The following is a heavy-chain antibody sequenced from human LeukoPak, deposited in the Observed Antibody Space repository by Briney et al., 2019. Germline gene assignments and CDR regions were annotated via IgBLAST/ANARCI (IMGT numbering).Heavy chain of an antibody. CDR3: AREPGYCSGGSCYSDVFDI. V-gene: IGHV4-4*02. CDR2: IYHSGST. Sequence: SETLSLTCAVSGGSISSSNWWSWVRQPPGKGLEWIGEIYHSGSTNYNPSLKSRVTISVDKSKNQFSLKLSSVTAADTAVYYCAREPGYCSGGSCYSDVFDIWGQGTMVTVSS. J-gene: IGHJ3*02. CDR1: GGSISSSNW. D-gene: IGHD2-15*01.